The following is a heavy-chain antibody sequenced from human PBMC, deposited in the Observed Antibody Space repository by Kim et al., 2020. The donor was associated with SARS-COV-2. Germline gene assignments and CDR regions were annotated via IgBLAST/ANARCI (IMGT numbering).Heavy chain of an antibody. CDR2: IVPFLGVT. D-gene: IGHD6-19*01. V-gene: IGHV1-69*04. Sequence: SVKVSCKASGGTFNSYAVNWVRQAPGQGLEWMGRIVPFLGVTNYAQIFQGRVTITADKSTNTAYMDLSSLRSDDTAVYFCARAPLGSSGWYADSWGQGTLVTVSS. CDR1: GGTFNSYA. CDR3: ARAPLGSSGWYADS. J-gene: IGHJ4*02.